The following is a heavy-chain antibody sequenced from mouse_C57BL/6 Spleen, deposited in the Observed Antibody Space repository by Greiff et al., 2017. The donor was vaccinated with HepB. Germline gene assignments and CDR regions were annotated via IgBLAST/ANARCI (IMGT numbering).Heavy chain of an antibody. J-gene: IGHJ2*01. D-gene: IGHD3-2*02. V-gene: IGHV1-15*01. CDR1: GYTFTDYE. CDR3: TRRGAAQALDY. CDR2: IDPETGGT. Sequence: VQRVESGAELVRPGASVTLSCKASGYTFTDYEMHWVKQTPVHGLEWIGAIDPETGGTAYNQKFKGKAILTADKSSSTAYMELRSLTSEDSAVYYCTRRGAAQALDYWGQGTTLTVSS.